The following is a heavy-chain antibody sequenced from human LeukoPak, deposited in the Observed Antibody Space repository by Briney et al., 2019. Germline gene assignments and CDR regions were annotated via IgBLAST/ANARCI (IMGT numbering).Heavy chain of an antibody. CDR3: ARGYYDSWFYFDY. D-gene: IGHD3-3*01. CDR1: GFIFSNYW. CDR2: IKQDGSEK. V-gene: IGHV3-7*02. J-gene: IGHJ4*02. Sequence: GGSLRLSCSASGFIFSNYWMTWVRQAPGKGLEWVANIKQDGSEKYYVDSVKGRFAISRDNAKNTLYLQMNSLRAEDTAVYYCARGYYDSWFYFDYWGQGNLVTVSS.